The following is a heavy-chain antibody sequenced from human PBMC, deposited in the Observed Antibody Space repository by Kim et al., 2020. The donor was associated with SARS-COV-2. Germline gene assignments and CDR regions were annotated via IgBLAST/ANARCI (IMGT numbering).Heavy chain of an antibody. D-gene: IGHD6-19*01. V-gene: IGHV4-4*02. CDR3: ARGVSSGWYSMHFDY. CDR2: IYHGGNT. Sequence: SETLSLTCAVSGGSISSSNWWNWVRQPPGKGLEWIGEIYHGGNTNYNPSLKSRVTISVDRSKNQFSLNMNSVTVADTAVYYCARGVSSGWYSMHFDYWGQGTLVTVSS. J-gene: IGHJ4*02. CDR1: GGSISSSNW.